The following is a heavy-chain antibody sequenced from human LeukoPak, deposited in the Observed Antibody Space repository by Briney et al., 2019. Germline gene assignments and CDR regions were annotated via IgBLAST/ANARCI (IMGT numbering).Heavy chain of an antibody. V-gene: IGHV4-59*12. D-gene: IGHD3-10*01. CDR3: ARDGSGSYSQYFDY. J-gene: IGHJ4*02. CDR1: GSSISSYY. Sequence: SETLSLTCTVSGSSISSYYWSWIRQPPGKGLEWIGYIYYSGSTNYNPSLKSRVTISVDTSKNQFSLKLSSVTAADTAVYYCARDGSGSYSQYFDYWGQGTLVTVSS. CDR2: IYYSGST.